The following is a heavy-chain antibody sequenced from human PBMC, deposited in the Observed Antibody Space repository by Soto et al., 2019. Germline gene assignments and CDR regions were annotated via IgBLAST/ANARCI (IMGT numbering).Heavy chain of an antibody. V-gene: IGHV4-4*02. Sequence: SETLSLTCAVSGGSMYTPNWWTWVRQTPGKGLQWVGEIYHSESTNYNPSLKSRVTISVDKSKNQFSLNLTSVTAADTAMYYCARGTTRIRGLFDYWGQGILVTVSS. CDR3: ARGTTRIRGLFDY. CDR2: IYHSEST. CDR1: GGSMYTPNW. J-gene: IGHJ4*02. D-gene: IGHD1-1*01.